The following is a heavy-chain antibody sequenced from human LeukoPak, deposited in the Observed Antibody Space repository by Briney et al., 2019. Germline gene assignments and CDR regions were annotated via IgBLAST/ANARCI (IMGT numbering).Heavy chain of an antibody. J-gene: IGHJ4*02. Sequence: PGGSLRLSCAASGFTFNTYSMNWVRQAPGKGLEWVSSISTSSSYIYYADSLKGRFTISRDNSKNTLYLQMNSLRAEDTAVYYCARDLGEWELLRYYFDYWGQGTLVTVSS. V-gene: IGHV3-21*01. CDR1: GFTFNTYS. CDR3: ARDLGEWELLRYYFDY. D-gene: IGHD1-26*01. CDR2: ISTSSSYI.